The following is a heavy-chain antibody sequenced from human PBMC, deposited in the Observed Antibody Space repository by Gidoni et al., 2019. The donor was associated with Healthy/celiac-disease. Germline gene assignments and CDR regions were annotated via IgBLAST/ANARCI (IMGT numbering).Heavy chain of an antibody. CDR1: GFPFSSCA. CDR2: ISGSGCST. D-gene: IGHD3-3*01. Sequence: EVQLLESGGGLVQPGGSLRLSCAASGFPFSSCALSWVRQAPGKGLEWVSAISGSGCSTYYADSVKGRFTISRDNAKNTLYLQMNSLRAEDTAVYYCAKGPYDFWSGYYDVFDYWGQGTLVTVSS. V-gene: IGHV3-23*01. J-gene: IGHJ4*02. CDR3: AKGPYDFWSGYYDVFDY.